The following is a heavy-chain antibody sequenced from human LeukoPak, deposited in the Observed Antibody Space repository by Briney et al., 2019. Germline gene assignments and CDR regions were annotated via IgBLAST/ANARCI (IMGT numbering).Heavy chain of an antibody. CDR1: GFTFSSYG. CDR3: ARRIAAAAAPYYFDY. Sequence: GGSLRLSCAASGFTFSSYGMHWVRQAPGKGLLWVSRINSDGSSTSYADSVKGRFTISRDNAKNTLYLQMNSLRAEDTAVYYCARRIAAAAAPYYFDYWGQGTLVTVSS. CDR2: INSDGSST. J-gene: IGHJ4*02. D-gene: IGHD6-13*01. V-gene: IGHV3-74*01.